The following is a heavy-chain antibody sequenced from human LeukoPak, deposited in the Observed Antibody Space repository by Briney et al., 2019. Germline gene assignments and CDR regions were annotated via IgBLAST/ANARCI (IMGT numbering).Heavy chain of an antibody. Sequence: GGSLRLSCAASGFTFSSYAMSWVRQAPGKGLEWVSAISTSGDSTYYADSVKGRFTISRDNSKNTLYLQMNSLRAEDTAVYYCAKVLNYWYFDLWGRGTLVTVST. CDR2: ISTSGDST. J-gene: IGHJ2*01. V-gene: IGHV3-23*01. CDR3: AKVLNYWYFDL. D-gene: IGHD3-9*01. CDR1: GFTFSSYA.